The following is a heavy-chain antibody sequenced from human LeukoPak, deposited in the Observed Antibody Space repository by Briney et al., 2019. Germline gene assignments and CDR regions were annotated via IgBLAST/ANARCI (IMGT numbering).Heavy chain of an antibody. CDR3: ASNVLNYDFWSGYSLFDY. CDR1: GGSISSYY. CDR2: IYYSGST. V-gene: IGHV4-59*08. J-gene: IGHJ4*02. Sequence: PSETLSLTCTVSGGSISSYYWSWIRQPPGKGLEWIGYIYYSGSTNYNPSLKSRVTISVDTSKNQFSLKLSSVTAADTAVYYCASNVLNYDFWSGYSLFDYWGQGTLVTVSS. D-gene: IGHD3-3*01.